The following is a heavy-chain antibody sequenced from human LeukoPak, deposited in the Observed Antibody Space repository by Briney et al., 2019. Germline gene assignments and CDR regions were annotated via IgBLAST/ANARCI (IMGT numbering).Heavy chain of an antibody. CDR2: IRYDGSNK. D-gene: IGHD3-10*01. CDR3: AKKDGGRGEGTFDY. V-gene: IGHV3-30*02. J-gene: IGHJ4*02. Sequence: GGSLRLSCAASGFTFSSYDIHWVRQAPGKGLEWVAFIRYDGSNKYYADSVKGRFTTSRDNSKNTLYLQMNSLRAEDTAMYYCAKKDGGRGEGTFDYWGQGTLVTVSS. CDR1: GFTFSSYD.